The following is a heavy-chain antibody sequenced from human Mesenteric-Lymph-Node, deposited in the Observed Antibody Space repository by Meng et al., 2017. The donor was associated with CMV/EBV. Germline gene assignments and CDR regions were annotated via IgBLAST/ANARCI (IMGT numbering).Heavy chain of an antibody. J-gene: IGHJ2*01. D-gene: IGHD2-2*01. V-gene: IGHV3-43*01. CDR2: ITWDSRSA. CDR3: ARGGYCSSSSCPWYFDL. CDR1: GFTFDDYT. Sequence: GESLKISCAASGFTFDDYTMHWVRQAPGKGLEWVSLITWDSRSARYEDSLKGRFTISRDNSKHTLYLQMNSLRAEDTAVYYCARGGYCSSSSCPWYFDLWGRGTLVTVSS.